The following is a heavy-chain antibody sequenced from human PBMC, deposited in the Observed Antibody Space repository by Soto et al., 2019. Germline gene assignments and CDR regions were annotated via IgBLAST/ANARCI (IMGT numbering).Heavy chain of an antibody. CDR3: AKIIFGWSGYNDNDY. D-gene: IGHD3-3*01. CDR2: ISGSGGST. Sequence: GGSLRLSCAASGFTFSSYAMSWVRQAPGKGLEWVSAISGSGGSTYYADSVKGRFTISRDNSKNTLYLQMNSLRAEDTAVYYCAKIIFGWSGYNDNDYWGQGTLVTVSS. CDR1: GFTFSSYA. V-gene: IGHV3-23*01. J-gene: IGHJ4*02.